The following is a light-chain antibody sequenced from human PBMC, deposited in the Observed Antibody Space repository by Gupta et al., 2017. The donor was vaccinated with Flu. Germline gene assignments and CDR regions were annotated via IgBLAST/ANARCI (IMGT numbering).Light chain of an antibody. CDR3: SSDTSSSNRV. Sequence: QSALTQPASVSGSPGPSITISCTGTSSDVGGYNYVSWYQQHPGKAHKLMIYEVSNRPSGVANRFSGSKSGNTASLTISGLQAEDEADYYCSSDTSSSNRVFGGGTKLTVL. CDR1: SSDVGGYNY. CDR2: EVS. J-gene: IGLJ2*01. V-gene: IGLV2-14*01.